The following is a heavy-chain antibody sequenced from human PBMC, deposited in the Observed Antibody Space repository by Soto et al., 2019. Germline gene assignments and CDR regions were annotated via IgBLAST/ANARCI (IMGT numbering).Heavy chain of an antibody. CDR2: IYYSGDT. Sequence: SETLSLTCTVSGGSITSDYWSWIRQPPGKGLEWIGYIYYSGDTNYNPSLKSRATISVDTSKNQFSLKLTSVTAADTAKYYCARRGFYMLTFGVGDANAFDIWGQGTMVTVSS. J-gene: IGHJ3*02. D-gene: IGHD3-16*01. CDR1: GGSITSDY. CDR3: ARRGFYMLTFGVGDANAFDI. V-gene: IGHV4-59*13.